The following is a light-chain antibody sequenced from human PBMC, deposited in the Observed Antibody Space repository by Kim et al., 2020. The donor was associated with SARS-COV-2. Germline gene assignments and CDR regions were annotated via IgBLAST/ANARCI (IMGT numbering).Light chain of an antibody. CDR1: SSDVGGDNY. V-gene: IGLV2-8*01. CDR3: SSCAGTNNLV. J-gene: IGLJ2*01. CDR2: EVS. Sequence: QSVTISCTGTSSDVGGDNYVSWYQQHPGKAPKLMIYEVSKRPSGVPDRFSGSKSGNSASLTVSGLQADDEADYYCSSCAGTNNLVFGGGTQLTVL.